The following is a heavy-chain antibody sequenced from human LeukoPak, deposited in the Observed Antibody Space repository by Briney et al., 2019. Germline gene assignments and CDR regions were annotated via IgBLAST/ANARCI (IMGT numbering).Heavy chain of an antibody. CDR3: AKLGRSPYMDV. D-gene: IGHD3-16*01. CDR1: GFTVSSNY. V-gene: IGHV3-53*01. CDR2: IYSGGST. Sequence: GGSLRLSCAASGFTVSSNYMSWVRQAPGKGLEWVSVIYSGGSTYYADSVKGRFTISRDNSKNTLYLQMNSLRAEDTAVYYCAKLGRSPYMDVWGKGTTVTVSS. J-gene: IGHJ6*03.